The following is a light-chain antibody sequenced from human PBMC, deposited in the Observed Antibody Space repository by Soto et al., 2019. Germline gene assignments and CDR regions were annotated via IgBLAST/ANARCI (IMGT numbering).Light chain of an antibody. CDR1: SSDVGSYNL. Sequence: QSVLTQPASVSGSPGQSITISCTGTSSDVGSYNLVSWYQQHPGKAPKIMIYEGSKRPSGVSNRFSGSKSGNTASLTISGLQAEDEADYYCCSYGGSRTLVFGGGTKLT. J-gene: IGLJ2*01. CDR2: EGS. CDR3: CSYGGSRTLV. V-gene: IGLV2-23*01.